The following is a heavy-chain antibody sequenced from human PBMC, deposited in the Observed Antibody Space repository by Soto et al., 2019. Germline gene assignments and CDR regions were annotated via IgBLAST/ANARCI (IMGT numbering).Heavy chain of an antibody. CDR1: GGSISSSSYY. J-gene: IGHJ4*02. Sequence: QLQLQESGPGLVKPSETLSLTCTVSGGSISSSSYYWGWIRQPPGKGLEWIGSIYYSGSTYYNPSLKSRVTISVDTSKNQFSLKLSSVTAADTAVYYCARTQADTAMPFDYWGQGTLVTVSS. CDR3: ARTQADTAMPFDY. D-gene: IGHD5-18*01. V-gene: IGHV4-39*01. CDR2: IYYSGST.